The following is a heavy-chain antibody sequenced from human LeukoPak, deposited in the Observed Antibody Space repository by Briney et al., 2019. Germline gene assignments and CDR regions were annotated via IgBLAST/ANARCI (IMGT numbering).Heavy chain of an antibody. CDR3: ARDLEAARGY. Sequence: GRSLRLSCAASGFTFSSYAMHWVRQAPGKGLEWVAVISYDGSNKYYADSVKGRFTISRDNSKNTLYLQMNSLRAEDTAVYYWARDLEAARGYWGQGTLVTVSS. D-gene: IGHD5-24*01. CDR2: ISYDGSNK. J-gene: IGHJ4*02. V-gene: IGHV3-30-3*01. CDR1: GFTFSSYA.